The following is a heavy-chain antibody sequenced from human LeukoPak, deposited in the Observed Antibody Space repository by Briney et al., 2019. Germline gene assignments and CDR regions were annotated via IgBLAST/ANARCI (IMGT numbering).Heavy chain of an antibody. V-gene: IGHV3-9*01. CDR2: ISWNSGSI. J-gene: IGHJ4*02. CDR3: AKDTGIGFDY. Sequence: HPGGSLRLSCAASGFTFSSYAMSWVRQAPGKGLEWVSGISWNSGSIGYADSVKGRFTISRDNAKNSLYLQMNSLRAEDTALYYCAKDTGIGFDYWGQGTLVTVSS. CDR1: GFTFSSYA.